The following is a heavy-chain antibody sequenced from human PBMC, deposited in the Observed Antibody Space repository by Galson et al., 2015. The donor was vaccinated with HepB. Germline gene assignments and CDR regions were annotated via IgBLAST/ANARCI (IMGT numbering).Heavy chain of an antibody. V-gene: IGHV7-4-1*02. CDR2: INTNTGNP. CDR3: ASGPGYSSGWYSYGMDV. CDR1: GYTFTSYA. D-gene: IGHD6-19*01. J-gene: IGHJ6*02. Sequence: SVKVSCKASGYTFTSYAMNWVRQAPGQGLEWMGWINTNTGNPTYAQGFTGRFVFSLDTSVSTAYLQVSSLKAEDTAVYYCASGPGYSSGWYSYGMDVWGQGTTVTVSS.